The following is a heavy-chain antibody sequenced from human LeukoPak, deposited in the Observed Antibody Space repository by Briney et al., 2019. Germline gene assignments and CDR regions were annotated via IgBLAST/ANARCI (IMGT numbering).Heavy chain of an antibody. V-gene: IGHV4-59*01. CDR3: ARAGGDHPFDP. CDR1: GFTFSSYS. D-gene: IGHD4-17*01. CDR2: IYHSENT. J-gene: IGHJ5*02. Sequence: GSLRLSCAASGFTFSSYSMNWVRQAPGKGLEWIGNIYHSENTYYNPSLKSRVTISLDTSKNQFSLNLSSVTAADTAVYYCARAGGDHPFDPWGQGALVTVSS.